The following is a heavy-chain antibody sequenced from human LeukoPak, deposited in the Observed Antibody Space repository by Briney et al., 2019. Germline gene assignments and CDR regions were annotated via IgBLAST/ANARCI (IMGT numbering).Heavy chain of an antibody. CDR2: ISSSSSYI. Sequence: GRSLRLSCAASGFTFSSYAMHWVRQAPGKGLEWVSSISSSSSYIYYADSVKGRFTISRDNAKNSLYLQMNSLRAEDTAVYYCARDEYYDSTFDYWGQGTLVTVSS. D-gene: IGHD3-22*01. CDR1: GFTFSSYA. CDR3: ARDEYYDSTFDY. V-gene: IGHV3-21*01. J-gene: IGHJ4*02.